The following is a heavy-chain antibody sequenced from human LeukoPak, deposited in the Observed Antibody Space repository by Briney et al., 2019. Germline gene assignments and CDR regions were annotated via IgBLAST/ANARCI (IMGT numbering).Heavy chain of an antibody. D-gene: IGHD1-26*01. J-gene: IGHJ6*02. Sequence: PGGSLPPSHAASGLTLGIHAMRWASHAPGGWLGWVSSLGGSGGSTYYADSVKGRFTISRDNSKNTLYLQMNSLRAEDTAVYYCAKTIEVVGYYYYYGMDVWGQGTTVTVSS. V-gene: IGHV3-23*01. CDR1: GLTLGIHA. CDR3: AKTIEVVGYYYYYGMDV. CDR2: LGGSGGST.